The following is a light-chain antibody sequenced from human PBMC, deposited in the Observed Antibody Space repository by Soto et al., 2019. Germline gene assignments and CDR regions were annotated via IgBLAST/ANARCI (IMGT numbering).Light chain of an antibody. V-gene: IGKV1-5*03. J-gene: IGKJ1*01. CDR3: QHYDSFSQST. CDR2: RAS. CDR1: QSIGDW. Sequence: DIEMTQSPATLSAFVGDRVTITCRASQSIGDWLAWYQKKPGKAPKLLIYRASSLESGAPSRFTGTGSGTEFTLTISSLQPDDFATYYCQHYDSFSQSTFGQGTEVEIK.